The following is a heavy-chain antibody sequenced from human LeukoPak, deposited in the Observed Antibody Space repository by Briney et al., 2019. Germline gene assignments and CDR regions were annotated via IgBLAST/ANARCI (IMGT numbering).Heavy chain of an antibody. V-gene: IGHV1-18*01. D-gene: IGHD3-9*01. CDR2: ISAYHGNT. CDR1: GYTLPRYG. J-gene: IGHJ4*02. Sequence: ASVKVSCKASGYTLPRYGTSWVRQAPAPGLEWMGWISAYHGNTNYAQKLQGRVTMTTDTSTSTAYMELRSLRSDDTAVYYCARGGGYFDWSLLWLDYWGQGTLVTVSS. CDR3: ARGGGYFDWSLLWLDY.